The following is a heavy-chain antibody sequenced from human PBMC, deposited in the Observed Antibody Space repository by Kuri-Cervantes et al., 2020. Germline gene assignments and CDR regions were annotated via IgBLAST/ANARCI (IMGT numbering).Heavy chain of an antibody. CDR1: GFTFSTYW. CDR3: ARGYDKVDY. V-gene: IGHV3-7*01. J-gene: IGHJ4*02. D-gene: IGHD1-1*01. Sequence: GGSLRLSCAASGFTFSTYWMTWVRQAPGKGLEWVANINEDGSEKNYVDSVRGRFTISRDNAENLVYLQMNSLRVEDTAVYYCARGYDKVDYWGQGTLVTVSS. CDR2: INEDGSEK.